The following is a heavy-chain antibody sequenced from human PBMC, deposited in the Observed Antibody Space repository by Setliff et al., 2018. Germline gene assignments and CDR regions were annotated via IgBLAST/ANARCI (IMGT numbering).Heavy chain of an antibody. CDR1: GGSISSGAYY. CDR3: AREGGGGSDH. D-gene: IGHD3-16*01. CDR2: IYHTGNT. V-gene: IGHV4-31*03. Sequence: PSETLSLTCTVSGGSISSGAYYWHWIRQNPGKGLEWIGYIYHTGNTFYNPSLKSRVTISVDTSKNQFSLKLSSVTAADTAVYYCAREGGGGSDHWGQGTLVTVSS. J-gene: IGHJ5*02.